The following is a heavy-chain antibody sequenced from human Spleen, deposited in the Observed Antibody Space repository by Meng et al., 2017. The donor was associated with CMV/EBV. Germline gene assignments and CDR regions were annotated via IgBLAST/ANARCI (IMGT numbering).Heavy chain of an antibody. J-gene: IGHJ4*02. Sequence: TCGISGDSVSSQGAAWNWIRQSPSRGLEWLGRTYYRSKWYNDYAVSVKSRITITPDTSKNQFSLLLNSVTPEDTAVYYCATGSGFDYWGQGTLVTVSS. CDR2: TYYRSKWYN. D-gene: IGHD3-10*01. CDR3: ATGSGFDY. CDR1: GDSVSSQGAA. V-gene: IGHV6-1*01.